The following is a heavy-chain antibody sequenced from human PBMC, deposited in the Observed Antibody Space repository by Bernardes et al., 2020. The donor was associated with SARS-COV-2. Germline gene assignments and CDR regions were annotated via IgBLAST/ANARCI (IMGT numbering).Heavy chain of an antibody. J-gene: IGHJ6*02. D-gene: IGHD2-2*01. V-gene: IGHV3-73*01. CDR3: TRLKCSSTRGCGYGMDV. Sequence: GGSLRLSCAASGFTFSGSAMHWVRQAPGKGLEWVGRIRSKANSYATAYAASVKGRFTISRDDSKNTAYLQMNSLKTEDTAVYYCTRLKCSSTRGCGYGMDVWGQGTTVTVSS. CDR2: IRSKANSYAT. CDR1: GFTFSGSA.